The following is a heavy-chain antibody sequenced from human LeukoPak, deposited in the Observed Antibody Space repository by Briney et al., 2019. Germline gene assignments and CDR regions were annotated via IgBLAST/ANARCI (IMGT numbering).Heavy chain of an antibody. CDR2: ISSSSTNM. CDR3: ARGTTVNDY. J-gene: IGHJ4*02. Sequence: GGSLRLSCAASGFXFSTYSMNWVRQAPRKGLEWVSYISSSSTNMYYADSVKGRFTISRDNAKNSLYLQMNSLRDEDTAVYFCARGTTVNDYWGQGTLVTVSS. V-gene: IGHV3-48*02. D-gene: IGHD4-11*01. CDR1: GFXFSTYS.